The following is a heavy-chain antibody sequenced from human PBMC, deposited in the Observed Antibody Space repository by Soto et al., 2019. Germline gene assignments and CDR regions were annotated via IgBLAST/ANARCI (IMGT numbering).Heavy chain of an antibody. CDR2: ISGSGGST. CDR1: GFTFSSYA. D-gene: IGHD6-19*01. CDR3: ARRSSGWYFDY. J-gene: IGHJ4*02. Sequence: DVQLLESGGGLVQPGGSLRLSCAASGFTFSSYAMNWVRQAPGKGLEWVSVISGSGGSTYYADSVKGRFTISRDNSKNTLYLQMNSLRAEDTAVYYCARRSSGWYFDYWGQGTLVTVSS. V-gene: IGHV3-23*01.